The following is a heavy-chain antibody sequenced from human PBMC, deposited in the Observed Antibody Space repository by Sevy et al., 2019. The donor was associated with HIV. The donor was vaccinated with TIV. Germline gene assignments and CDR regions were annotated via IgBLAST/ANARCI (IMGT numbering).Heavy chain of an antibody. J-gene: IGHJ6*02. CDR1: GGTFSSYA. V-gene: IGHV1-69*13. D-gene: IGHD4-17*01. CDR3: ARPTTVTRQRDYYYYYGMDV. CDR2: IIPIFGTA. Sequence: ASVNVSCKASGGTFSSYAISWVRQAPGQGLEWTGGIIPIFGTANYAQKFQGRVTITADESTSTAYMELSSLRSEDTAVYYCARPTTVTRQRDYYYYYGMDVWGQGTTVTVSS.